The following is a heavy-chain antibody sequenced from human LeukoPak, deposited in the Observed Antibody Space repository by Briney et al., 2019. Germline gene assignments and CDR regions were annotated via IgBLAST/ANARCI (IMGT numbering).Heavy chain of an antibody. V-gene: IGHV4-59*08. CDR3: ARQVVAVAGTGYFDY. J-gene: IGHJ4*02. Sequence: SETLSLTCTVSGASISNSYWSWIRQPPGKGLEWIGYIYYSGSTNYNPSLESRVTISVDTSKNQFSLKLRSVTAADTAVYFCARQVVAVAGTGYFDYWGQGTLVTVSS. CDR1: GASISNSY. D-gene: IGHD6-19*01. CDR2: IYYSGST.